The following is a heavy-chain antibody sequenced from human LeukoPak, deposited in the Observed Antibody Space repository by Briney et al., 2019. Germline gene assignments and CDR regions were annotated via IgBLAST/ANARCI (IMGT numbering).Heavy chain of an antibody. CDR1: GGSISSGDYY. V-gene: IGHV4-30-4*01. CDR3: ARAPVGNWFDP. J-gene: IGHJ5*02. Sequence: SETLSLTCTVSGGSISSGDYYWSWIRQPPGRGLEWIGYIYYSGSTYYNPSLKSRVTISVDTSKNQFSLKLSSVTAADTAVYYCARAPVGNWFDPWGQGTLVTVSS. D-gene: IGHD1-26*01. CDR2: IYYSGST.